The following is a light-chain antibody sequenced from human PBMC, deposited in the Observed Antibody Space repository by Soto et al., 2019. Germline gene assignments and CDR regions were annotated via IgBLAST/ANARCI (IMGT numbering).Light chain of an antibody. Sequence: DIQMTQSPSTLSASVGDRVTITCRASQGISSYLAWYQQKPGKAPKLLIYAASTLQSGVPSRFSGSGSGTELTLPLRSLQPEDFATYYCQHLNSYPYTTFGPGTKVDIK. V-gene: IGKV1-9*01. CDR2: AAS. J-gene: IGKJ3*01. CDR1: QGISSY. CDR3: QHLNSYPYTT.